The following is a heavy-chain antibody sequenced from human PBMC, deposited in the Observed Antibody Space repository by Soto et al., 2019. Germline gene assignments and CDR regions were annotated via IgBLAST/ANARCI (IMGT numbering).Heavy chain of an antibody. Sequence: PVESLKISCQGSEYSFTNYWIAWVRQMPGKGLEWMGIIYPGDSDTRYSPSFQGQVTISAGDTAVYYCARGYCSGGSCYSGYYGMDVWGQGTTVTVSS. V-gene: IGHV5-51*01. CDR2: IYPGDSDT. CDR3: MDV. D-gene: IGHD2-15*01. CDR1: EYSFTNYW. J-gene: IGHJ6*02.